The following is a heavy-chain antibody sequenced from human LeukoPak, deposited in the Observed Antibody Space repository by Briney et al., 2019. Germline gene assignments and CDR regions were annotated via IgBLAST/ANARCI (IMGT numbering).Heavy chain of an antibody. D-gene: IGHD2/OR15-2a*01. CDR2: ISSGSDTI. Sequence: PGGSLRLSCAASGFPFRSYSMNWVRQAPGKGLEWVSYISSGSDTIYYADSVKGRITISRDNARNSLYLHMNSLRAEDTAVYYCARRSQYERYYYYYYMDVWAKGPRSPSP. V-gene: IGHV3-48*01. CDR1: GFPFRSYS. J-gene: IGHJ6*03. CDR3: ARRSQYERYYYYYYMDV.